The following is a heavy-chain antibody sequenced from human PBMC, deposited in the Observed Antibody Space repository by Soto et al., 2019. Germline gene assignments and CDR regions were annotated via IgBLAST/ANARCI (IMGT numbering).Heavy chain of an antibody. CDR2: INPDGSEK. CDR1: GFTFSSAW. J-gene: IGHJ4*02. CDR3: SRSLDS. V-gene: IGHV3-7*01. Sequence: PGGSLTLFCAASGFTFSSAWMDWVRQAPGKGLEWVANINPDGSEKHYVGSVEGRFTISRDNAKNSLYLQMSSLTAEDSALYYCSRSLDSWGQGTRVTV.